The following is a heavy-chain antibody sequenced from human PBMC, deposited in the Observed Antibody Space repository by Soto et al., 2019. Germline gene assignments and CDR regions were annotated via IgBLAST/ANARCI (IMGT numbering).Heavy chain of an antibody. Sequence: PSQTLSLTCAISGDSVSSNSAAWNWIRQSPSRGLEWLGRTYYRSKWYNDYAVSVKSRITINPDTPKNQFSLQLNSVTPEDTAVYYCARGLYSSGWYLDAFDIWGQGTMVTVSS. CDR2: TYYRSKWYN. CDR1: GDSVSSNSAA. J-gene: IGHJ3*02. V-gene: IGHV6-1*01. D-gene: IGHD6-19*01. CDR3: ARGLYSSGWYLDAFDI.